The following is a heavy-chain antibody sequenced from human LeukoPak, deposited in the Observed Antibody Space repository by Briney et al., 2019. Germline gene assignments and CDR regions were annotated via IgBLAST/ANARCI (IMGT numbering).Heavy chain of an antibody. CDR1: GFIVSNSY. Sequence: GGSLRLSCAASGFIVSNSYMSWVRQAPGKGLEWVSVLHTGGRTFYADSVMGRFTISTDNSKNTLFLQMNSLRAEDTAVYYCARSSIAARMDYGMDVWGQGTTVTVSS. V-gene: IGHV3-53*01. CDR2: LHTGGRT. D-gene: IGHD6-6*01. J-gene: IGHJ6*02. CDR3: ARSSIAARMDYGMDV.